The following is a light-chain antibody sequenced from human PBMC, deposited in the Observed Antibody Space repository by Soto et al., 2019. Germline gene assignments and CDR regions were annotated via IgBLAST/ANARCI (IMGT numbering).Light chain of an antibody. CDR3: QQYGGSPLT. V-gene: IGKV3-20*01. Sequence: EIVLTQSPGTLSLSPGERATLSCRASQSVTRSYLAWYQHRPGQAPRLLIYGASSRATGIPDRFSGSGSGTDFTLTISRLEPEDFAVYDCQQYGGSPLTFGQGTKVEIK. J-gene: IGKJ2*01. CDR1: QSVTRSY. CDR2: GAS.